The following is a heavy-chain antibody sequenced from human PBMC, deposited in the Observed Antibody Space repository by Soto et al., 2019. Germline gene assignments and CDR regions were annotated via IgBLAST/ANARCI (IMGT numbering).Heavy chain of an antibody. D-gene: IGHD2-15*01. Sequence: PSETLSLTCAAYGGSFSGYYWSWIRQPPGKGLEWIGEINHSGSTNYNPSLKSRVTISVDTSKNQFSLKLSSVTAADTAVYYCARAAPRYCSGGSCYSGXDYWGQGTLVTVS. V-gene: IGHV4-34*01. J-gene: IGHJ4*02. CDR2: INHSGST. CDR1: GGSFSGYY. CDR3: ARAAPRYCSGGSCYSGXDY.